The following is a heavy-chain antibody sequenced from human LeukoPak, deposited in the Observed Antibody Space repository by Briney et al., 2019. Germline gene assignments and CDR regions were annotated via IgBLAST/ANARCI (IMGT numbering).Heavy chain of an antibody. CDR3: ARIPEWPTHGMDV. CDR2: IYYSGST. D-gene: IGHD3-3*01. CDR1: GGSISSSSYY. J-gene: IGHJ6*02. Sequence: ASETLSLTCTVSGGSISSSSYYWGWIRQPPGKGLEWIGSIYYSGSTYYNPSLKSRVTISVDTSKNQFSLKLSSVTAADTAVYYCARIPEWPTHGMDVWGQGTTVTVSS. V-gene: IGHV4-39*01.